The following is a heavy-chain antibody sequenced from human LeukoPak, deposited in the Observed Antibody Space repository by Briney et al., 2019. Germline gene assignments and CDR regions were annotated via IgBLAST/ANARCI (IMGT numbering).Heavy chain of an antibody. Sequence: ASVKVSCKASGYTFTIYDINWVRQATGQGLEWMGWMNPNSGNTGYAQKFQGRVTMTRNTSISTAYMELSSLRSEDTAVYYCARAHSGYDSPLDYWGQGTLVTVSS. CDR1: GYTFTIYD. J-gene: IGHJ4*02. CDR2: MNPNSGNT. V-gene: IGHV1-8*01. CDR3: ARAHSGYDSPLDY. D-gene: IGHD5-12*01.